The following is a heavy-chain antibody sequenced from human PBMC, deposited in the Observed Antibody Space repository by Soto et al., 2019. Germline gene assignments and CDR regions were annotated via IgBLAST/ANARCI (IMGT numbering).Heavy chain of an antibody. D-gene: IGHD2-21*01. J-gene: IGHJ6*01. Sequence: GGSLGLSCAASGFTVSSKYMSWVRQAPGKGLEWVSLIQSGGPTYYADSVKGRFTISRDTSENTLHLQMDSLRAEDTAVYYCARDVVLCDGDRCYGVPFAFWRQGTTVTGSS. CDR1: GFTVSSKY. CDR2: IQSGGPT. V-gene: IGHV3-66*01. CDR3: ARDVVLCDGDRCYGVPFAF.